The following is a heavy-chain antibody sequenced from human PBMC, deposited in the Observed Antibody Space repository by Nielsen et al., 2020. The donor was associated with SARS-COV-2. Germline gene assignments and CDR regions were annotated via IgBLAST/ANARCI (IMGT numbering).Heavy chain of an antibody. CDR1: GGSFSGYY. Sequence: SETLSLTCAVSGGSFSGYYWSWIRQSPGKDLQWIGEVNHSGTTNYNPSLESRVTISVDTSKNQVFLRLTSVTAADTAIYYCVRGNPPYYFYYMDVWGQGTTVTVSS. J-gene: IGHJ6*02. CDR3: VRGNPPYYFYYMDV. CDR2: VNHSGTT. V-gene: IGHV4-34*01.